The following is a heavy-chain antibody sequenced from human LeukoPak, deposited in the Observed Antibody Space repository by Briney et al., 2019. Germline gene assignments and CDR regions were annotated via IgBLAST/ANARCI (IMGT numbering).Heavy chain of an antibody. CDR2: IYYSGST. V-gene: IGHV4-39*07. CDR3: ARDPVSVAYYFDY. J-gene: IGHJ4*02. CDR1: GGSISSSSYY. D-gene: IGHD5/OR15-5a*01. Sequence: SETLSLTCTVSGGSISSSSYYWGWIRQPPGKGLEWIGSIYYSGSTYYNPSLKSRVTISVDTSKNQFSLKLSSVTAADTAAYYCARDPVSVAYYFDYWGQGTLVTVSS.